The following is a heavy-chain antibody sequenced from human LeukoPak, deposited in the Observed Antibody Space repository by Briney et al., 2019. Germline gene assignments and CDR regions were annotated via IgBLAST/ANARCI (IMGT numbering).Heavy chain of an antibody. CDR3: AKGHCSGSGSCQTRLFVY. D-gene: IGHD3-10*01. Sequence: GGSLRLSCAASGFTFSSYAMSWVRQAPGKGLEWVSAISGSGGSTYYADSVKGRFTISRDNSKNTLYLQMNSLRAEDTAVYYCAKGHCSGSGSCQTRLFVYWGQGTLVTVSS. CDR1: GFTFSSYA. CDR2: ISGSGGST. V-gene: IGHV3-23*01. J-gene: IGHJ4*02.